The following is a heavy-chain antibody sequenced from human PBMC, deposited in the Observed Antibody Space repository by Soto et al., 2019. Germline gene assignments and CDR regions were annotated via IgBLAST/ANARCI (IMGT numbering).Heavy chain of an antibody. J-gene: IGHJ6*02. CDR3: ARAAGPYYYYYGMDV. CDR2: IYYSGST. CDR1: GGSISRYY. V-gene: IGHV4-59*01. Sequence: SETLSLTCTVSGGSISRYYWSWILQPPGKGLEWIGYIYYSGSTNYNPSLKSRVTISVDTSKNQFSLKLSSVTAADTAVYYCARAAGPYYYYYGMDVWGQGTTVTVSS. D-gene: IGHD6-13*01.